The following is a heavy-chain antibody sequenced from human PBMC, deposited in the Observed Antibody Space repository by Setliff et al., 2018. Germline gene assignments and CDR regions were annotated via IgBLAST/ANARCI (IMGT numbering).Heavy chain of an antibody. CDR1: GYYIRSGYY. J-gene: IGHJ5*02. CDR2: IFYDGNT. Sequence: PSETLSLTCVVSGYYIRSGYYWGWIRQHPGKGLEWIGSIFYDGNTFYNPSLKSRVTMSVDTSKNQFSLKLSSVTAADTAVYYCARRNGEKLDPWGQGTLVTVSS. V-gene: IGHV4-38-2*01. CDR3: ARRNGEKLDP.